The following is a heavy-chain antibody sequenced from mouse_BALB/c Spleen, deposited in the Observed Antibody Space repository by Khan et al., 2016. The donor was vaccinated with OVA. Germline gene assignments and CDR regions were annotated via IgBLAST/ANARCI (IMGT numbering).Heavy chain of an antibody. V-gene: IGHV2-6-1*01. CDR2: IWSDGST. CDR3: ARQPYYHDNYMDY. J-gene: IGHJ4*01. D-gene: IGHD2-10*01. Sequence: QVQLKESGPGLVEPSQSLSITCTFSGFSLTNYGIHWVRQSPGKGLEWLVAIWSDGSTNYNSALKSRLTITKDNSNSQVFFNMNMLQTDDTAISFCARQPYYHDNYMDYWGQGTSVTVSS. CDR1: GFSLTNYG.